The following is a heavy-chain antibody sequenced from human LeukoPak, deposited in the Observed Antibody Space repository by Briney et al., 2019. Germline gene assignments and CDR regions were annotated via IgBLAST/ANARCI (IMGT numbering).Heavy chain of an antibody. J-gene: IGHJ5*01. CDR2: INQDESEK. CDR3: ARCNSFEPRWCDWFDS. D-gene: IGHD2/OR15-2a*01. Sequence: LGGSLRFSCAAPGFTLSSHCMSWVRQAPGKGRGWLANINQDESEKTYVASVKGRLTISRDNAKNSLYLQMNSLRGEDTAIYFCARCNSFEPRWCDWFDSWGQGTLVTVSS. CDR1: GFTLSSHC. V-gene: IGHV3-7*01.